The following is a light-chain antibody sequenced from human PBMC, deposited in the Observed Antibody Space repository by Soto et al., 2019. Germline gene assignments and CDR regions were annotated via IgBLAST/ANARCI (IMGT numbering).Light chain of an antibody. CDR3: RSYTSSSTYV. J-gene: IGLJ1*01. CDR2: DVR. CDR1: SSDVGSYNR. Sequence: QSVLTQPPSVSGSPGQSVTISCTGTSSDVGSYNRVSCYQQPPGTAPKLMIYDVRNRPSGGPDRFSGSKSGNTASLTISGLHDEDEADYYCRSYTSSSTYVFGTGTKVTVL. V-gene: IGLV2-18*02.